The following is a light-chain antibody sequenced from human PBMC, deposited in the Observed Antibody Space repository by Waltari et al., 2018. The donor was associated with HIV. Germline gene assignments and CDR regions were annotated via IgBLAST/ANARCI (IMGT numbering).Light chain of an antibody. CDR1: QNIKQW. CDR3: QQYNSYPWT. CDR2: QAS. J-gene: IGKJ1*01. V-gene: IGKV1-5*03. Sequence: DTQMTQSPSTLSAAVGATLTITCRASQNIKQWLAWYRQKVGQAPKLLVYQASILQTGVPSRISGTGSGTEFSLTITSLQPDDVATYYCQQYNSYPWTFGQGTKVDIK.